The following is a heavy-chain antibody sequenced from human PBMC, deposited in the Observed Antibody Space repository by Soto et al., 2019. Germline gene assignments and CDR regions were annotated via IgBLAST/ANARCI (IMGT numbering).Heavy chain of an antibody. V-gene: IGHV5-51*01. CDR1: GYSFSNYW. D-gene: IGHD3-9*01. CDR2: IYPGDSDT. Sequence: PGESLKISCKSSGYSFSNYWIGWVRQMPGKGLEWMGTIYPGDSDTRYSPSFQGQVTISADMSISTAYLQWSSLKASDTAMYYCARPVVAGYFVYHLDYWGQGTLVTVSS. CDR3: ARPVVAGYFVYHLDY. J-gene: IGHJ4*02.